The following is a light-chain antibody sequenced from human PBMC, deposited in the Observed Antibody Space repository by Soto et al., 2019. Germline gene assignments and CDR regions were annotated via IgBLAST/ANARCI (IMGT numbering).Light chain of an antibody. V-gene: IGKV3-20*01. CDR2: DTF. CDR1: QSVGSTY. Sequence: ETVLTQSPGTLSLSPGERATLSCRASQSVGSTYLVWYQQKPGQAPRLLIYDTFNRATGIPYRFSGSRSGTDFTLTISRLEPEDFAVYHCQQYGNPPWTFGQGTKLEIK. J-gene: IGKJ2*01. CDR3: QQYGNPPWT.